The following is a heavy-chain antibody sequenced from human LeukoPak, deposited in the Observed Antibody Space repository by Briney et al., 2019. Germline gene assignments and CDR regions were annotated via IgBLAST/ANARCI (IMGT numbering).Heavy chain of an antibody. CDR3: ARGGGVSSGGSLDY. Sequence: SETLSLTCAVYGGSFSGYYWSWIRQPPGKGLEWIGEINHSGSTNYNPSLKSRVTISVDTSKDQFSLKLSSVTAADTAVYYCARGGGVSSGGSLDYRGQGTLVTVSS. D-gene: IGHD2-15*01. CDR2: INHSGST. J-gene: IGHJ4*02. CDR1: GGSFSGYY. V-gene: IGHV4-34*01.